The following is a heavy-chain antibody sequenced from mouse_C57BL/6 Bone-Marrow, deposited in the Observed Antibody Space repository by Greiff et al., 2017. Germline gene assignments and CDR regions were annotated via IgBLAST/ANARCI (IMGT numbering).Heavy chain of an antibody. D-gene: IGHD1-1*01. CDR1: GFNIKDDY. CDR3: TVVVFDY. J-gene: IGHJ2*01. Sequence: VHVKQSGAELVRPGASVKLSCTASGFNIKDDYMHWVKQRPEQGLEWIGWIDPENGDTEYASKFQGKATITADTSSNTAYLQLSSLTSEDTAVYYSTVVVFDYWGQGTTLAVSS. CDR2: IDPENGDT. V-gene: IGHV14-4*01.